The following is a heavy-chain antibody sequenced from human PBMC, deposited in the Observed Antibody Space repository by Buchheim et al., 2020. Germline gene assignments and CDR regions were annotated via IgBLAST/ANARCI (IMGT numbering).Heavy chain of an antibody. D-gene: IGHD7-27*01. J-gene: IGHJ6*03. CDR1: GFTFSNYA. V-gene: IGHV3-23*01. CDR2: ISGSCGST. Sequence: EVQLLESGGGLVQPGGSLRLSCAASGFTFSNYAMSWVRQAPGKGLEWVSRISGSCGSTYFADSVKGRFTIPRDNSKNTLYLQMNSVRAEDTAVYYCAKDGEIKVSYMDVWGKGTT. CDR3: AKDGEIKVSYMDV.